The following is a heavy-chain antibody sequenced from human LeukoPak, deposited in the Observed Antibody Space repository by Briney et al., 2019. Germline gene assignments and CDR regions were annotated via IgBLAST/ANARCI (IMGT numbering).Heavy chain of an antibody. CDR3: ARGPGIAVAGVFDY. Sequence: ASVKVSCKASGYTFTSYGVNWVRQAPGQGLEWMGWISGHNGHTNYVQKMQGRVTMTTDTSTNTAYMELRNLTSDDTAVYYCARGPGIAVAGVFDYWGQGSLVTVSS. CDR2: ISGHNGHT. V-gene: IGHV1-18*04. J-gene: IGHJ4*02. CDR1: GYTFTSYG. D-gene: IGHD6-19*01.